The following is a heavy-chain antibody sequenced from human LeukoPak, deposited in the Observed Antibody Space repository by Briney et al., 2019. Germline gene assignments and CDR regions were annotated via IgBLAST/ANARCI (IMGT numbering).Heavy chain of an antibody. CDR3: AKESPYYSDRDYYFDY. Sequence: GGSLRLSCAASGFTFSSYWMSWVRQAPGKGLEWVANIKQDGCEKYYVDSVKGRFTISRDDSKNTVYLQMNSLRAEDTAVYYCAKESPYYSDRDYYFDYWGQGTLVTVSS. V-gene: IGHV3-7*03. J-gene: IGHJ4*02. D-gene: IGHD3-22*01. CDR1: GFTFSSYW. CDR2: IKQDGCEK.